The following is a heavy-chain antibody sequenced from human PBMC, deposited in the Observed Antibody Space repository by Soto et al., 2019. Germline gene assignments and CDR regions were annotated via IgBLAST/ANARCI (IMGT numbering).Heavy chain of an antibody. D-gene: IGHD6-19*01. CDR3: ARAHSSGWYQYFPH. J-gene: IGHJ1*01. V-gene: IGHV4-59*01. Sequence: SETLSLTCTVSGGSISSYYWSWIRQPPGKGLEWIGYIYYSGSTNYNPSLKSRVTISVDTSKNQFSLKLNSVTAADTAVYYCARAHSSGWYQYFPHWGQGTLVTVSS. CDR2: IYYSGST. CDR1: GGSISSYY.